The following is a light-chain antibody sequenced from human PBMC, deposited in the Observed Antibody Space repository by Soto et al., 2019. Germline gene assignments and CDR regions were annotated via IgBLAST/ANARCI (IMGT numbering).Light chain of an antibody. CDR3: QQYDTLPIT. Sequence: DIQMTQSPSSLSASVGDRVTINCQASQSVTKSFNWYQQKPGKAPKLLIYDASNLQSGVPSRFRGSGSGTDLTFTISSLQPEDIAKYYCQQYDTLPITFGQGTRLEIK. CDR1: QSVTKS. V-gene: IGKV1-33*01. CDR2: DAS. J-gene: IGKJ5*01.